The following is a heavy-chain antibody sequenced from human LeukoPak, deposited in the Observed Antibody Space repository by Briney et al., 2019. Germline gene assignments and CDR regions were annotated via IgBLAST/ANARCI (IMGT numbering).Heavy chain of an antibody. CDR1: GFSFDDA. D-gene: IGHD1-26*01. Sequence: GGSLRLSCAASGFSFDDAMHWVRQAPGKGLEWVSGINWNGGSTGYADSVKGRFTISRDNAKNSLYLQMNSLRAEETALYYCASGGIYYGAAFDFWGQGSLVTVSA. CDR3: ASGGIYYGAAFDF. CDR2: INWNGGST. V-gene: IGHV3-20*04. J-gene: IGHJ4*02.